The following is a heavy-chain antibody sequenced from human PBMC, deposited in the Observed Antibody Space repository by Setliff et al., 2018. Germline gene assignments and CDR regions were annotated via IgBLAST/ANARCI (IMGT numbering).Heavy chain of an antibody. Sequence: SETLSLTCTVSGGSISSGSYYWSWIRQPAGKGLEWIGHIYTSGSTNCNPSLKSRVTISVDTSKNQFSLKLSSVTAADTAVYYCARAHSDIVVVPAAMRDAFDIWGQGTMVTVSS. CDR1: GGSISSGSYY. V-gene: IGHV4-61*09. CDR2: IYTSGST. J-gene: IGHJ3*02. D-gene: IGHD2-2*01. CDR3: ARAHSDIVVVPAAMRDAFDI.